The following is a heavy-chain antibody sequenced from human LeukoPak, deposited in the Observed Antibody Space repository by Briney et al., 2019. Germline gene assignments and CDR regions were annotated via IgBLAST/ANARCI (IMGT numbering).Heavy chain of an antibody. J-gene: IGHJ5*02. V-gene: IGHV4-34*01. CDR1: GGSFSGYY. CDR2: INHSGST. D-gene: IGHD2-2*01. Sequence: PSETLSLTCAVYGGSFSGYYWSWIRQPPGKGLEWIGEINHSGSTNYNPSLKSRVTISVDTSKNQFSLKLSSVTAADTAVYYCAIHIVEVPAAKKKNWFDPWGQGTLVTVSS. CDR3: AIHIVEVPAAKKKNWFDP.